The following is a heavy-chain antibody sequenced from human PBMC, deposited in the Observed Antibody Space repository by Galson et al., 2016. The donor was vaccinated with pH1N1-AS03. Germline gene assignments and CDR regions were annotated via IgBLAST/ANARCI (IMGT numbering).Heavy chain of an antibody. Sequence: SLRLSCAASGFTISNFGMLWVRQAPGQGLEWVAIISFDGTNKYYADSAKGRSTISRDNAKNSLYLEMNSLRAEDTALYYCARESTGTEHIVVVTGRYGYYYMDVWGKGTTVTVSS. CDR2: ISFDGTNK. CDR3: ARESTGTEHIVVVTGRYGYYYMDV. D-gene: IGHD2-21*02. CDR1: GFTISNFG. V-gene: IGHV3-30*03. J-gene: IGHJ6*03.